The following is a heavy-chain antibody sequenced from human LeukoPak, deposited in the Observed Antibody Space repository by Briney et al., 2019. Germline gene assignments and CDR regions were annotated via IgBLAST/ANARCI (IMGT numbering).Heavy chain of an antibody. CDR2: ISYDGSNK. Sequence: GGSLRLSCAASGFTFSSYAMHWVRQAPGKGLEWVAVISYDGSNKYYADSVKGRFTISRDNSKNTLYLQMNSLRAEDTAVYYCARDAYYYDSSGYSPRDYWGQGTLVTVSS. V-gene: IGHV3-30-3*01. CDR3: ARDAYYYDSSGYSPRDY. CDR1: GFTFSSYA. D-gene: IGHD3-22*01. J-gene: IGHJ4*02.